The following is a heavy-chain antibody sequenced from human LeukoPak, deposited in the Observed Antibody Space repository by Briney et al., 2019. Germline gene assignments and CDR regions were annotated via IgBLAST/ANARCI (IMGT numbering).Heavy chain of an antibody. V-gene: IGHV3-23*01. CDR1: GFTFSSYA. Sequence: GGSLRLSCAASGFTFSSYAMSWGPQAPGKGLEWGSSFSGGVTTTWHADSVKGRFTIPRDNSKNTVYLQMNSLSAEDTAVYYCAKASRATCSGAFCYHFDSWGPGTLVTVSS. CDR2: FSGGVTTT. CDR3: AKASRATCSGAFCYHFDS. J-gene: IGHJ4*02. D-gene: IGHD2-15*01.